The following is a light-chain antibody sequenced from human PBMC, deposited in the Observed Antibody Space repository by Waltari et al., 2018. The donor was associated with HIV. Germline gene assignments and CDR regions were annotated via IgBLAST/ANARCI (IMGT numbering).Light chain of an antibody. V-gene: IGLV3-1*01. Sequence: SYVLTQPPSMSVSPGQTASITCSGDKLGDKFVCRYQQRPGQSPLMVIYQDTERPSGVPERFSGSNSGNTATLTISGTQPLDEADYYCQLWDNNNAVFGGGTKLTVL. J-gene: IGLJ2*01. CDR1: KLGDKF. CDR3: QLWDNNNAV. CDR2: QDT.